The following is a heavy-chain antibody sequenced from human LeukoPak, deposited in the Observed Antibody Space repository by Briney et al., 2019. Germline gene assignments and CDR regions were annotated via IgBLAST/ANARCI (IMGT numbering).Heavy chain of an antibody. V-gene: IGHV4-59*01. CDR1: GGSISSYY. D-gene: IGHD6-13*01. Sequence: SETLSLTCTVSGGSISSYYWSWIRQPSGKGLEWIGYIYYSGSTNYNPSLKSRVTISVDTSKNQFSLKLSSVTAADTAVYYCAKGEYSSSWYGGYYYYYMDVWGKGTTVTISS. CDR3: AKGEYSSSWYGGYYYYYMDV. CDR2: IYYSGST. J-gene: IGHJ6*03.